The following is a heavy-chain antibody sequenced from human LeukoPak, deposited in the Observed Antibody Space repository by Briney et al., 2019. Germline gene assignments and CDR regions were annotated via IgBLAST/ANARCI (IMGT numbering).Heavy chain of an antibody. J-gene: IGHJ4*02. Sequence: SETLSLTCTVSGGSISSYYWSWIRQPPGKGLEWIGYIYYSGSTNYNPSLKSRVTISVDTSKNQFSLKLSSVTAADTAVYYCARSIAARPPYFDYWGQGTLVTVSS. CDR3: ARSIAARPPYFDY. CDR2: IYYSGST. D-gene: IGHD6-6*01. CDR1: GGSISSYY. V-gene: IGHV4-59*01.